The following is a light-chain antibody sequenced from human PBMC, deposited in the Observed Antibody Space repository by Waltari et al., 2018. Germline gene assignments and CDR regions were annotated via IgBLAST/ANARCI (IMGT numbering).Light chain of an antibody. CDR2: RND. Sequence: QSVLTQPPSASGTPGQRVTISCSGSSSTIGSNSVYWYQHLPGTAPKLLIYRNDQRPSGVPDRFSGSKSGTSASLAISELRSEDEADYYCVAWDDSLSATVFGGGTKLTVL. J-gene: IGLJ3*02. V-gene: IGLV1-47*01. CDR1: SSTIGSNS. CDR3: VAWDDSLSATV.